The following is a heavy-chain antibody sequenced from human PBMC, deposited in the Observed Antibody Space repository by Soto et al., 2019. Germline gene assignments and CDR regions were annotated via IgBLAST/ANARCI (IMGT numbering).Heavy chain of an antibody. CDR1: GFSLSSSGVG. Sequence: QITLKESGPTLVKPTQTLTLTCTFSGFSLSSSGVGVGWIRQPPGKALEWLALIYWENYKQYSQSLKNRFTTTKDTSKNQVVLTMTKMEPVDTGTYYCARVMGSGTVGVFDYWGQGTLVTVSS. CDR3: ARVMGSGTVGVFDY. J-gene: IGHJ4*02. V-gene: IGHV2-5*02. CDR2: IYWENYK. D-gene: IGHD6-13*01.